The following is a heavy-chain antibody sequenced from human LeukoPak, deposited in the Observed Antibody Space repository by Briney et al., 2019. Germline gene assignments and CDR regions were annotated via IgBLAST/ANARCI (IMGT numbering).Heavy chain of an antibody. CDR1: GFTFSSYS. D-gene: IGHD2-2*01. CDR3: ARAGSRYCSSTSCWEGCDY. V-gene: IGHV3-23*01. J-gene: IGHJ4*02. Sequence: PGGSLRLSCAASGFTFSSYSMNWVRQAPGKGLEWVSAISGSGGSTYYADSVKGRFTISRDNSKNTLYLQMNSLRAEDTAVYYCARAGSRYCSSTSCWEGCDYWGQGTLVTVSS. CDR2: ISGSGGST.